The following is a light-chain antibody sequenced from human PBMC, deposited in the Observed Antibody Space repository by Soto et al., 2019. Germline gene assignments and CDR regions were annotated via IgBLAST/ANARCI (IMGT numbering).Light chain of an antibody. CDR2: GAS. Sequence: PGARATLSCRTSQRVASSDLAWYQQKAGQAPRLLIYGASNRATGIPDRFSGSGSGTDFTLTISRLEPEDFAVYYCQQYGSSRTFGQGTKVEIK. CDR1: QRVASSD. CDR3: QQYGSSRT. V-gene: IGKV3-20*01. J-gene: IGKJ1*01.